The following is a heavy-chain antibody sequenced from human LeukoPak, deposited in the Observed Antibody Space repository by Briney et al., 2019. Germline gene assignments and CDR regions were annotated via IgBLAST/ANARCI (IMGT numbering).Heavy chain of an antibody. CDR3: ARGDRDLGY. Sequence: SETLSLTCTVSGGSISGYYWTWVRQPAGKGLEWIGRIYTSGTTNYNPSLKSRVTMSLDTSKNQFSLKLTSVTAADTAVYYCARGDRDLGYWGQGTLVTVSS. V-gene: IGHV4-4*07. J-gene: IGHJ4*02. CDR1: GGSISGYY. CDR2: IYTSGTT. D-gene: IGHD3-22*01.